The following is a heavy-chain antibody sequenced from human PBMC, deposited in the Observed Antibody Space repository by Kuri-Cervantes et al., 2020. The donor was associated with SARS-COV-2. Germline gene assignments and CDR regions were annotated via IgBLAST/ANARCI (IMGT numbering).Heavy chain of an antibody. CDR2: IYYSGST. Sequence: SETLSLTCTVSGGSISSGDYYWGWIRQPPGKGLEWIGSIYYSGSTYYNPSLKSRVTISVDTSKNQFSLKLSSVTAADTAVYYCARALYSSYVYFDLWGRGTLVTVSS. D-gene: IGHD4-11*01. CDR1: GGSISSGDYY. V-gene: IGHV4-39*01. J-gene: IGHJ2*01. CDR3: ARALYSSYVYFDL.